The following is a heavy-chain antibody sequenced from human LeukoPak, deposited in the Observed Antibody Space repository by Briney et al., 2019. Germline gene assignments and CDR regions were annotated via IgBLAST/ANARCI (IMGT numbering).Heavy chain of an antibody. D-gene: IGHD2-2*01. Sequence: GGSLRLSCAASGFTFSDYYMNWIRQAPGKGLEWVSDTSSSSSYTNYADSVKGRLTISRDNAKNSLYLQMNSLRAEDTAVYYCARVPRYCGSTSCYDYWGQGTLVTVSS. CDR2: TSSSSSYT. V-gene: IGHV3-11*05. J-gene: IGHJ4*02. CDR3: ARVPRYCGSTSCYDY. CDR1: GFTFSDYY.